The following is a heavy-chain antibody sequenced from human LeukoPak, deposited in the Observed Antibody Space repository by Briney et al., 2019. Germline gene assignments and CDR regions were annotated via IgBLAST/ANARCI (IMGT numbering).Heavy chain of an antibody. D-gene: IGHD6-13*01. CDR2: IYSGGSK. CDR3: ARAHSSSWSLEAFDI. V-gene: IGHV3-53*01. J-gene: IGHJ3*02. Sequence: PGGSLRLSCAASGTTVSSNYMSWVRQAPGKGLEWVSVIYSGGSKYYADSVKGRLTISRDNSKNTLYLQMNSLRAEDTAVYYCARAHSSSWSLEAFDIWGQGTMVTVSS. CDR1: GTTVSSNY.